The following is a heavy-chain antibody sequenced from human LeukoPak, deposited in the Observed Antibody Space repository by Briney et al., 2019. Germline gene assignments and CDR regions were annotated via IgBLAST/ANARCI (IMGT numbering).Heavy chain of an antibody. J-gene: IGHJ6*02. CDR3: ARAPYYDFWSGYYGMDV. V-gene: IGHV1-8*01. CDR1: GYTFTIYD. CDR2: MNPNSGNT. Sequence: GASVKVSCKASGYTFTIYDINWVRQATGQGLEWMGWMNPNSGNTGYAQKFQGRVTMTRNTSISTAYMELSSLRSEDTAVYYCARAPYYDFWSGYYGMDVWGQGTTVTVSS. D-gene: IGHD3-3*01.